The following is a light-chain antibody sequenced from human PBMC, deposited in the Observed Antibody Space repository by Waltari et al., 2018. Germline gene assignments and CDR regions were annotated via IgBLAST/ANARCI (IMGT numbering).Light chain of an antibody. J-gene: IGKJ1*01. CDR3: QQYNEWFPWT. CDR1: RSVGSN. Sequence: EIMMTQSPDTLSVPPGERATLSCRASRSVGSNLAWYQMKPGQAPRLLIFDTSTRATGIPGRFSGSGSGTDFTLTISSLQSEDFAIYYCQQYNEWFPWTFGQGTKVEVK. CDR2: DTS. V-gene: IGKV3-15*01.